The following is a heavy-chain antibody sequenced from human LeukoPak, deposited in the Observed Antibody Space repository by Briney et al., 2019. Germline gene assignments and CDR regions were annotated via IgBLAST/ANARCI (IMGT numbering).Heavy chain of an antibody. J-gene: IGHJ4*02. Sequence: GGSLRLSCAASGFTFSSYSMNWVRQAPGQGLEWVSYISTSSSTRYYADSVKGRFTVSRDNAKNSLYLQMSSLRDDDTALYYCARHNYSGQGTLVTVSS. CDR2: ISTSSSTR. CDR1: GFTFSSYS. CDR3: ARHNY. V-gene: IGHV3-48*02.